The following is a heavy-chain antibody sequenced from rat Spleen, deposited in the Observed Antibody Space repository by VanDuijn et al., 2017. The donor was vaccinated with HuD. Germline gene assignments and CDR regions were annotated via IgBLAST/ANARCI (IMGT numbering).Heavy chain of an antibody. CDR2: ISYDGTAT. CDR1: GLSFSNYD. V-gene: IGHV5-20*01. Sequence: EVQLVESGGGAVQPGRSMKLSCAASGLSFSNYDMAWVRQAPTKGLEWVASISYDGTATYYRDSVKGRFTISRDTAQNILYLQMKSPRSEDTATDYCTRGAYFRYWGQGFMVTVSS. CDR3: TRGAYFRY. J-gene: IGHJ2*01. D-gene: IGHD1-7*01.